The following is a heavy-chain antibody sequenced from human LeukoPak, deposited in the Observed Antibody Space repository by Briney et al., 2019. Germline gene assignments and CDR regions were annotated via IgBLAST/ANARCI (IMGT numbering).Heavy chain of an antibody. CDR1: GGPISSSRYF. J-gene: IGHJ4*02. D-gene: IGHD3-10*01. CDR3: ARLSPYLGSGSSAFPDDF. Sequence: SETLSLTCTVSGGPISSSRYFWGWIRQPPGKGLEWIESINYSGSTYYNPSLKSRVTISVDTSKNQFSLKLSSVTAADTAVFYCARLSPYLGSGSSAFPDDFWGQGTLVTVSS. V-gene: IGHV4-39*01. CDR2: INYSGST.